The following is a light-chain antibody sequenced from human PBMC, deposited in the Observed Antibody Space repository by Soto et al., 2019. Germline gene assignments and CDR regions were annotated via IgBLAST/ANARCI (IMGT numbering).Light chain of an antibody. J-gene: IGKJ1*01. CDR2: GAS. V-gene: IGKV3-15*01. CDR3: QQYNNWWT. Sequence: EIVMTQSPATLSVSPGERATLSCRASQSVSNNLAWYQKKPGQAPRLLIYGASTRATGIPARFSGSGSGTEFTLTISSLQSEDVAVYYCQQYNNWWTVGQGTKVEIK. CDR1: QSVSNN.